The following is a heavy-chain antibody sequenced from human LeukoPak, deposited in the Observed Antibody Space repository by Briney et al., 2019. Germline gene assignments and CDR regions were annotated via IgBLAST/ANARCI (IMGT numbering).Heavy chain of an antibody. J-gene: IGHJ5*02. D-gene: IGHD3-10*01. V-gene: IGHV4-59*08. CDR1: GGSISSYY. Sequence: PSETLSLTCTVSGGSISSYYWSWIRQPPGKGLEWIGYIYYRGSTNYNPSLKSRVTISVDTSKNQFSLKLSSVTAADTAVYYCARLTYYYGSGRRFDPWGQGTLVTVSS. CDR3: ARLTYYYGSGRRFDP. CDR2: IYYRGST.